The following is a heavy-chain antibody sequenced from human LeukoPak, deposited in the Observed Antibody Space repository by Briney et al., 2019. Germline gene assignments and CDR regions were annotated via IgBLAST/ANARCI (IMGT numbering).Heavy chain of an antibody. D-gene: IGHD3-3*01. J-gene: IGHJ6*02. CDR1: GYTFTSYG. Sequence: ASVKVSCKASGYTFTSYGISWVRQAPGQGLEWMGWTSAYNGNTNYAQKLQGRVTMTTDTSTSTAYMELRSLRSDDTAVYYCAVDFWSGYSNYYYGMDVWGQGTTVTVSS. V-gene: IGHV1-18*01. CDR3: AVDFWSGYSNYYYGMDV. CDR2: TSAYNGNT.